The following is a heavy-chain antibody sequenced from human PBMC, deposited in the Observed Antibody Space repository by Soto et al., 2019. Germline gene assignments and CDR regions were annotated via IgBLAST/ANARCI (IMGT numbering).Heavy chain of an antibody. Sequence: EVQLLESGGGLVQPGGSLRRSCAASGFTFSSYAMSWVRQAPGKGLEWVSAISGRGGSTYYADSVKGRFTISRDNSKNTLYLQMNSLRAEDTAVYYCAKDSRGNGLRATRCNYYYMDVWGKGTTVTVSS. CDR2: ISGRGGST. J-gene: IGHJ6*03. CDR1: GFTFSSYA. D-gene: IGHD3-16*01. V-gene: IGHV3-23*01. CDR3: AKDSRGNGLRATRCNYYYMDV.